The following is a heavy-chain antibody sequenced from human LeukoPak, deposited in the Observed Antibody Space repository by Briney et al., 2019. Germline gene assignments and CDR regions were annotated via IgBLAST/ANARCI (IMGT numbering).Heavy chain of an antibody. CDR1: GFTFDNYA. Sequence: HPGGSLRLSCAASGFTFDNYAMSWVRQAPGKGLEWVSAISGGGENTHYAESVKGRFTISRDNPKNTLYLQMNSLRAEDTAVYYCAKDPNGDFFGAFDFLGRGTMVTVSS. CDR3: AKDPNGDFFGAFDF. D-gene: IGHD4-17*01. J-gene: IGHJ3*01. V-gene: IGHV3-23*01. CDR2: ISGGGENT.